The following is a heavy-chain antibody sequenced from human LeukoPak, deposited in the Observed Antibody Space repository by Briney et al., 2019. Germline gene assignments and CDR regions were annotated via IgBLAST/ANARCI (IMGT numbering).Heavy chain of an antibody. CDR3: ARGGHTAMVNSDAFDI. V-gene: IGHV1-69*13. D-gene: IGHD5-18*01. CDR1: GGTFSSYA. J-gene: IGHJ3*02. CDR2: IIPIFGTA. Sequence: ASVKVSCKASGGTFSSYAISWVRQAPGQGLEWMGGIIPIFGTANNAQKFQGRVTITADESTSTAYMELSSLRSEDTAVYYCARGGHTAMVNSDAFDIWGQGTMVTVSS.